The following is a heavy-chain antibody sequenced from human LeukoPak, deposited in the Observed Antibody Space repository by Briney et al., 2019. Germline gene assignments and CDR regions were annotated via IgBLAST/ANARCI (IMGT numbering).Heavy chain of an antibody. CDR2: IWYGGSNK. D-gene: IGHD5-18*01. V-gene: IGHV3-30*02. J-gene: IGHJ6*03. CDR3: AKDGNTASGYMDV. CDR1: GFTFSSYG. Sequence: GGSLRLSCAASGFTFSSYGMHWVRQAPGKGLEWVAVIWYGGSNKYYADSVKGRFTISRGNSKNTLYLQMNSLRAEDTAVYYCAKDGNTASGYMDVWAKGPRSPSP.